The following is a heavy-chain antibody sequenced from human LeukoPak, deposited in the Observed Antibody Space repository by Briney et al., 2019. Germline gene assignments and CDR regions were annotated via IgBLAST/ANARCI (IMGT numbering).Heavy chain of an antibody. CDR1: GFTFSSHW. V-gene: IGHV3-7*04. CDR2: IKQDGSEK. CDR3: AGMATITPFDY. D-gene: IGHD5-24*01. J-gene: IGHJ4*02. Sequence: GGSLRPSCAASGFTFSSHWMSWVRQAPGKGLEWVANIKQDGSEKNYVDSVKGRFTISRDNAKSSLYLQMNSLRAEDTAVYYCAGMATITPFDYWGQGTLVTVSS.